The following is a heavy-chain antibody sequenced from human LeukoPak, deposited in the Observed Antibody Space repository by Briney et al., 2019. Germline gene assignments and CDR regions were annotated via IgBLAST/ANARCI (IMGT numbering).Heavy chain of an antibody. V-gene: IGHV3-30-3*01. CDR2: ISYDGSNK. CDR1: GFTFSSYA. Sequence: GGSLRLSCAASGFTFSSYAMHWVRQAPGKGLEWVAVISYDGSNKYYADSVKGRFTISRDNSKNTLYLQMNILRAEDTAVYYCARDDNYYDSSGYPGNYWGQGTLVTVSS. J-gene: IGHJ4*02. D-gene: IGHD3-22*01. CDR3: ARDDNYYDSSGYPGNY.